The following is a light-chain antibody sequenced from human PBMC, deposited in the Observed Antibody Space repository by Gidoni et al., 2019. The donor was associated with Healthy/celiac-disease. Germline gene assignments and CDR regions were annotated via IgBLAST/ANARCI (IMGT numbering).Light chain of an antibody. CDR2: GAS. Sequence: EIVMTQSPATLSVSPGERATLYCRASQSVSSNLAWYQQKPGQAPMLLIYGASTRATGIPARFSGSGSATEFTLTISSLQSEDVAVYYCQQYNNWPRAFGQGTKVEIK. V-gene: IGKV3-15*01. CDR3: QQYNNWPRA. J-gene: IGKJ1*01. CDR1: QSVSSN.